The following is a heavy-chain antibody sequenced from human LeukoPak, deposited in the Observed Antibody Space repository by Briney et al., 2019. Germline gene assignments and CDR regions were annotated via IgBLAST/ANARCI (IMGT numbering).Heavy chain of an antibody. D-gene: IGHD5-24*01. Sequence: GGSLRLSCVGSGLTFSGFERNWVRQAPGKGLEWVSHIRGDGTTKSYADSVKGRFTISRDNAKNSLYLQMNSLRAEDTAIYYCARRFRDWGRGTLVTVSS. CDR2: IRGDGTTK. V-gene: IGHV3-48*03. J-gene: IGHJ4*02. CDR1: GLTFSGFE. CDR3: ARRFRD.